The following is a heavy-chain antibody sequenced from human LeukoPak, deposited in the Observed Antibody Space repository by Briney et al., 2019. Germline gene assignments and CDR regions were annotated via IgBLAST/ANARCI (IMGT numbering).Heavy chain of an antibody. CDR3: ARDFLDAFDI. D-gene: IGHD3-3*01. CDR2: IYYSGST. V-gene: IGHV4-39*07. J-gene: IGHJ3*02. Sequence: SETLSLTCTVSGGSISSSSYYWGWIRQPPGKGLEWIGSIYYSGSTYYSPSLKSRVTMSVDTSKNQFSLKLRSVTAADTAVYYCARDFLDAFDIWGQGTMVIVSS. CDR1: GGSISSSSYY.